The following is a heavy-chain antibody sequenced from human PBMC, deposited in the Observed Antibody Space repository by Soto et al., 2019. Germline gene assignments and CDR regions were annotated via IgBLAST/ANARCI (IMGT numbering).Heavy chain of an antibody. D-gene: IGHD1-26*01. CDR3: ARDGAAVGPRRMRGDYCAD. CDR2: IWYDGSNK. CDR1: GFAFNFYG. Sequence: QVQLVESGGGVVQPGRSLRLSCAASGFAFNFYGMHWVRQAPGKGLEWVTTIWYDGSNKNYADSVKGRLTISRDNSKSPLYLEMNDLRAEDTAVYYCARDGAAVGPRRMRGDYCADCGQGLLVTVSS. V-gene: IGHV3-33*01. J-gene: IGHJ4*02.